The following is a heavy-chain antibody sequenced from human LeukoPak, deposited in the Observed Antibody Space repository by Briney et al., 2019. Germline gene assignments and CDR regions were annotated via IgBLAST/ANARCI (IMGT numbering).Heavy chain of an antibody. J-gene: IGHJ4*02. CDR2: IRYDGSDK. Sequence: GGSLRLSCAASGFTFRTYGMHWVRQAPGKGLEWVTFIRYDGSDKFYADSVKGRFTISRDNSANTLFLHMSSLRAEDTALYYCAKHSGSYFIYYVDSWGQGTLVTVSS. CDR3: AKHSGSYFIYYVDS. D-gene: IGHD1-26*01. V-gene: IGHV3-30*02. CDR1: GFTFRTYG.